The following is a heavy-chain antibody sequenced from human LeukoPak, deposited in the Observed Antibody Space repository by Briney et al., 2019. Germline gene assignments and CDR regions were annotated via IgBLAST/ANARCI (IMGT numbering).Heavy chain of an antibody. D-gene: IGHD3-22*01. CDR1: GFTFSSYS. V-gene: IGHV3-21*01. Sequence: GGSLRLSCAASGFTFSSYSMNWVRQAPGKGLEWVSSISSSSSYIYYADSVKGRFTIFRDNAKNSLYLQMNSLRAEDTAVYYCARGGLYDSSGYSPFDYWGQGTLVTVSS. CDR3: ARGGLYDSSGYSPFDY. CDR2: ISSSSSYI. J-gene: IGHJ4*02.